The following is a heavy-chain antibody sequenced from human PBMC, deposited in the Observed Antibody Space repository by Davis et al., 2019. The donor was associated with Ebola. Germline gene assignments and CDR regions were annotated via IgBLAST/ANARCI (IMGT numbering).Heavy chain of an antibody. CDR2: ISAYNGNT. CDR3: ARDRPAAIRSVNWFDP. D-gene: IGHD2-2*02. J-gene: IGHJ5*02. Sequence: ASVKVSCKASSYTFTSYGISWVRQAPGQGLEWMGWISAYNGNTNYAQKLQGRVTMTRDTSISTAYMELSRLGSDDTAVYYCARDRPAAIRSVNWFDPWGQGTLVTVSS. CDR1: SYTFTSYG. V-gene: IGHV1-18*01.